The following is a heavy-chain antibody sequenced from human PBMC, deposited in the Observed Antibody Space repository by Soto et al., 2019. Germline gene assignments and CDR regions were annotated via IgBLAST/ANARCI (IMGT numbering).Heavy chain of an antibody. CDR1: GGSVSTGMKY. Sequence: SETLSLTCTVSGGSVSTGMKYWGWVRQPPGKALEFIGYMYKTGETLLNSSLKSRVTLSLETSKNQFSLTLSSVTAADTAVYFCMKAHESGDFLGMSVWGPGTTVTVSS. CDR3: MKAHESGDFLGMSV. J-gene: IGHJ6*02. V-gene: IGHV4-61*01. D-gene: IGHD3-10*01. CDR2: MYKTGET.